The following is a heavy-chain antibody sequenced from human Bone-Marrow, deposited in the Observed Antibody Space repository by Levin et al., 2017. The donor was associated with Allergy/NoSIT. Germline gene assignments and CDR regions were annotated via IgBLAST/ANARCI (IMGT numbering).Heavy chain of an antibody. Sequence: PGESLKISCVSRFPRNYWLHWVRHAPGQGLVWVARIDNDGTTATYADSVKGRFTLSKDNAKNTVFLQMNSLRVEDTAVYYCARDLQYTMDVWGQGTTVTVSS. D-gene: IGHD2-2*02. V-gene: IGHV3-74*03. J-gene: IGHJ6*02. CDR2: IDNDGTTA. CDR3: ARDLQYTMDV. CDR1: RFPRNYW.